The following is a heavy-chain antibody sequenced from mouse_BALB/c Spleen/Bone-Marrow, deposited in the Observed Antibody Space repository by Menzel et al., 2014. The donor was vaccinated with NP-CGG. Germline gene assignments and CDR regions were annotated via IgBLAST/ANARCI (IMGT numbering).Heavy chain of an antibody. J-gene: IGHJ2*01. CDR2: IGYSDST. CDR1: GYSITSDYA. CDR3: ARSNYYGSSYCYFDY. Sequence: VQLKESGPGLVKPSQSLSLTCTVTGYSITSDYAWNWIRQFPGNKLEWMGYIGYSDSTSYNPSLKSRISITRDTSKNQFFLQLNSVTAEDTATYYYARSNYYGSSYCYFDYWGQGTTLTVSS. V-gene: IGHV3-2*02. D-gene: IGHD1-1*01.